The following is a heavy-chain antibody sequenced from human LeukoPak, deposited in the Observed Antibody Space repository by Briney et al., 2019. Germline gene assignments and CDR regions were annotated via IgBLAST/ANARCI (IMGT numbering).Heavy chain of an antibody. CDR2: ISSSSSTI. D-gene: IGHD1-26*01. CDR3: ARDVYLVGADYFDY. V-gene: IGHV3-48*04. Sequence: PGGSLRLSCAASGFTFSSYSMNWVRQAPGKGLEWVSYISSSSSTIYYADSVKGRFTISRDNAKNSLYLQMNSLRAEDTAVYYCARDVYLVGADYFDYWGQGTLVTVSS. CDR1: GFTFSSYS. J-gene: IGHJ4*02.